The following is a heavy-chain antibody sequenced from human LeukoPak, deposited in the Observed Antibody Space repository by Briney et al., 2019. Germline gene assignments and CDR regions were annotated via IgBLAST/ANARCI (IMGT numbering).Heavy chain of an antibody. Sequence: SVKVSCKASGGTFSSYAISWVRQAPGQGLEWMGGIIPIFGTANYAQKFQGRVTVTADESTSTAYMELSSLRSEDTAVYYCAKAHCSSTSCSRADNWGQGTLVTVSS. CDR2: IIPIFGTA. CDR3: AKAHCSSTSCSRADN. CDR1: GGTFSSYA. V-gene: IGHV1-69*13. D-gene: IGHD2-2*01. J-gene: IGHJ4*02.